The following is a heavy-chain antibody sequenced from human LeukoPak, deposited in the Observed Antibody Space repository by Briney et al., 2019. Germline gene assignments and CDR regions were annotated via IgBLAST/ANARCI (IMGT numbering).Heavy chain of an antibody. CDR3: ATYGGNSPDWYFDL. J-gene: IGHJ2*01. CDR2: IYSGGST. V-gene: IGHV3-NL1*01. CDR1: GFTFSSYG. D-gene: IGHD4-23*01. Sequence: GGSLRLSCAASGFTFSSYGMHWVRQAPGKGLEWVSVIYSGGSTYYADSVKGRFTISRDNSKNTLYLQMNSLRAEDTAVYYCATYGGNSPDWYFDLWGRGTLVTASS.